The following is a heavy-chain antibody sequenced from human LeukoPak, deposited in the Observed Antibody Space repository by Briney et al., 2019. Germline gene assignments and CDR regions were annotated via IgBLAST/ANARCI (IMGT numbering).Heavy chain of an antibody. CDR3: ARGRYGDYGFDY. CDR2: LYYSGST. V-gene: IGHV4-59*01. D-gene: IGHD4-17*01. CDR1: GVSISNYY. Sequence: SETLSLTCTVSGVSISNYYWSWIRQPPGKELEWIGYLYYSGSTSYNPSFKSRVTMSEDTSKNQFSLKLTSMTAADTAVYFCARGRYGDYGFDYWGQGTLVTVSS. J-gene: IGHJ4*02.